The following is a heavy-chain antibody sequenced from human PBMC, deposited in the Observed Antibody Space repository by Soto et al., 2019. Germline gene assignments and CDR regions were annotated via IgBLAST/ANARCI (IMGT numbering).Heavy chain of an antibody. CDR1: GGSVSGGSYY. V-gene: IGHV4-61*01. CDR3: ASDVDFGEEDV. J-gene: IGHJ6*02. Sequence: QVQLQESGPGLVKPSETLSLTCTVSGGSVSGGSYYWNWIRQPPGKGLEWIWYIYYRGSSNYNPTLKSRVSISIDTSKNQFSLTLSSVTAADTAVYYCASDVDFGEEDVWGQVTTVTVS. CDR2: IYYRGSS. D-gene: IGHD4-17*01.